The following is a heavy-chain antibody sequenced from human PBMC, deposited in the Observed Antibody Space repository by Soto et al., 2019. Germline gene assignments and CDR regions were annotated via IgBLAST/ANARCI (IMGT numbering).Heavy chain of an antibody. Sequence: PGGSLRLSCAASGFTFSSYGMHWVRQAPGKGLEWVAVISYDGRNKYYADSVKGRFTISRDNSKNTLYLQMNSLRAEDTAVYHCAKARVADRIQLWLGGPLYGMDVWGQGTTVTVSS. J-gene: IGHJ6*02. CDR3: AKARVADRIQLWLGGPLYGMDV. CDR1: GFTFSSYG. V-gene: IGHV3-30*18. D-gene: IGHD5-18*01. CDR2: ISYDGRNK.